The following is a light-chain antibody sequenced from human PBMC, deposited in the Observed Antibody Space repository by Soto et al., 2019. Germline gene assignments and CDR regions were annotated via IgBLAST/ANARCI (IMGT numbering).Light chain of an antibody. Sequence: ETVMTQSPATLSVSPGERATLSCRASQSVNSNLAWYQQKLGQAPRVLIYGASTRATCIPARFSGSGFGTEFLLPISSLPFEDFATFYCQEYNTLPLAVGQGTQVGIK. CDR1: QSVNSN. CDR2: GAS. J-gene: IGKJ1*01. V-gene: IGKV3-15*01. CDR3: QEYNTLPLA.